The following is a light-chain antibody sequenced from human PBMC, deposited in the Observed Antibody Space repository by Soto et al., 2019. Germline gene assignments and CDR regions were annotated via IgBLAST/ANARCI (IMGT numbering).Light chain of an antibody. CDR1: QSISTF. J-gene: IGKJ2*01. CDR2: AAS. V-gene: IGKV1-39*01. Sequence: DIQMTQSPSSLSASVGDRVTITCRASQSISTFLNWFQHKLGEAPKLLIYAASSLQSGVPSRFSGSGSGTDFTLTISSLQPEDFATYYCQQSYSTPFSFGQGTRL. CDR3: QQSYSTPFS.